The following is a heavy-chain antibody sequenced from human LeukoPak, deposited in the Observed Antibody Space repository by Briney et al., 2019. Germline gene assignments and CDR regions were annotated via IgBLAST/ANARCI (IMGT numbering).Heavy chain of an antibody. CDR2: INHSGST. J-gene: IGHJ2*01. CDR3: PRGRRYSGYDSRYFDL. Sequence: PSQTLSLTCTVSGGSISSGSYYWSWIRQPPRKGLEWIGEINHSGSTNYNPSLKSRVTISVDTSKNQFSLKLSSVTAADTAVYYCPRGRRYSGYDSRYFDLWGRGTLVTVSS. V-gene: IGHV4-39*07. D-gene: IGHD5-12*01. CDR1: GGSISSGSYY.